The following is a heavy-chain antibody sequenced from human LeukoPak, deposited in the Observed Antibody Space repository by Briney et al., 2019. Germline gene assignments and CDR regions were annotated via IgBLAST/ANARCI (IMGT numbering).Heavy chain of an antibody. CDR1: GFTFSSYS. Sequence: GGSLRLSCAASGFTFSSYSMNWVRQAPGKGLEWVSSISSSSSYIYYADSVKGRFTISRDNAKNSLYLQMNSLRAEDTAVYYCARWAGYCTNGVCYTAWGQGTLVTVSS. CDR2: ISSSSSYI. V-gene: IGHV3-21*01. D-gene: IGHD2-8*01. CDR3: ARWAGYCTNGVCYTA. J-gene: IGHJ5*02.